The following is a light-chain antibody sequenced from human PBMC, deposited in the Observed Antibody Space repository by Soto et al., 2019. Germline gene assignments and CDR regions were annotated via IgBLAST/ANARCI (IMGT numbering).Light chain of an antibody. CDR2: GAS. Sequence: EIVLTQSPGTLSLSPGERATLSCRASQSVSSSYLAWYQQKPGQAPRLLIYGASSRATGIPDRFSGSASGSDFTLTMSRLEPEDFAVYYCQQYGSSPPMYTFGQGTKVDIK. V-gene: IGKV3-20*01. J-gene: IGKJ2*01. CDR1: QSVSSSY. CDR3: QQYGSSPPMYT.